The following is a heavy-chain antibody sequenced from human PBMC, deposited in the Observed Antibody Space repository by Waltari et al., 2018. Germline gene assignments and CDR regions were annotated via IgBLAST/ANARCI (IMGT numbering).Heavy chain of an antibody. CDR2: ISTSSSTI. Sequence: NYNMNWVRQAPGKGLEWVSHISTSSSTIYYADSVKGRFTISRDNAKNSLYMQMNSLRAEDTAVYYCASLNWYFDLWGRGTLVTVSS. V-gene: IGHV3-48*01. CDR1: NYN. CDR3: ASLNWYFDL. J-gene: IGHJ2*01.